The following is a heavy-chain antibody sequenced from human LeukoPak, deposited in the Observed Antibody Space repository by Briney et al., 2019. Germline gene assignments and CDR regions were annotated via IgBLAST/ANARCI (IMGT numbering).Heavy chain of an antibody. J-gene: IGHJ4*02. CDR3: ARDRGYGYYYFDY. CDR2: ISSSSTYI. Sequence: GGSLGLSYADSGLTFSSNSMDWVRQAPGKGLEWVSSISSSSTYIYYADSVRGRFTISRDNAKKSLYLQMDSLRAEDTAVYFCARDRGYGYYYFDYWGQGTLVTVSS. CDR1: GLTFSSNS. V-gene: IGHV3-21*01. D-gene: IGHD5-12*01.